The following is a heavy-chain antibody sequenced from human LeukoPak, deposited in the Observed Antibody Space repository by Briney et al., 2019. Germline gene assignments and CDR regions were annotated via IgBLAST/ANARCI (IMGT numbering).Heavy chain of an antibody. CDR3: ARGGYSSGWYSVYNWFDP. Sequence: ASVKVSCKASGYTFTGYYMHWVRQAPGQGLEWMGWSNPNSGGTNYAQKFQGRVTMTRDTSISTAYMELSRLRSDDTAVYYCARGGYSSGWYSVYNWFDPWGQGTLVTVSS. CDR2: SNPNSGGT. V-gene: IGHV1-2*02. D-gene: IGHD6-19*01. J-gene: IGHJ5*02. CDR1: GYTFTGYY.